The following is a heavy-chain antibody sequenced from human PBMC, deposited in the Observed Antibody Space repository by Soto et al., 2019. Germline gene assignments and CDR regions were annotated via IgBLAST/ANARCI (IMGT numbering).Heavy chain of an antibody. CDR2: IYYSGST. Sequence: SETLSLTCTVSGGSISSYYWSWIRQPPGKGLEWIGYIYYSGSTNYNPSLKSRVTISVDTSKNQFSLKLSSVTAADTAVYYCARGLDGYNWAFDYWGQGTLVTVSS. CDR3: ARGLDGYNWAFDY. J-gene: IGHJ4*02. D-gene: IGHD5-12*01. CDR1: GGSISSYY. V-gene: IGHV4-59*01.